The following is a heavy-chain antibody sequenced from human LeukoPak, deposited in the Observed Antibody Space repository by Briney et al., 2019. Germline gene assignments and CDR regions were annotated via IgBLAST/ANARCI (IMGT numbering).Heavy chain of an antibody. V-gene: IGHV1-46*01. CDR1: GYTFTSNY. D-gene: IGHD7-27*01. CDR2: IYPRDGST. J-gene: IGHJ4*02. Sequence: ASVKVSCKASGYTFTSNYIHWVRQAPGQGLEWMGMIYPRDGSTSYAQNFQGRVTMTRDTSISTAYMELSSLRSEDTAVYYCARGPPNWGYDYWGQGTLVTVSS. CDR3: ARGPPNWGYDY.